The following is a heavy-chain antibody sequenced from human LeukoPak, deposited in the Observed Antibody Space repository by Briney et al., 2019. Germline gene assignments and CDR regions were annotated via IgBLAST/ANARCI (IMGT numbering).Heavy chain of an antibody. J-gene: IGHJ4*02. V-gene: IGHV4-39*07. CDR3: ARGRTSSSWSFPFDY. CDR1: GGSISSSSYY. CDR2: IYYSGST. D-gene: IGHD6-13*01. Sequence: PSETLSLTCTVSGGSISSSSYYWGWIRQPPGKGLEWIGSIYYSGSTYYNPSLKSRVTISVDTSKNQFSLKLSSVTAADTAVYYCARGRTSSSWSFPFDYWGQGTLVTVSS.